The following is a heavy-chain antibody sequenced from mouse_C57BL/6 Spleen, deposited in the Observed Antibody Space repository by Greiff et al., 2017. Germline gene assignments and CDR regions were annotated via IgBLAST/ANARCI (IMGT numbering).Heavy chain of an antibody. D-gene: IGHD2-1*01. V-gene: IGHV1-52*01. J-gene: IGHJ3*01. CDR2: IDPSDSDT. CDR1: GYTFTSYW. CDR3: ARDLPLAWFAY. Sequence: QVQLQQPGAELVRPGSSVKLSCKASGYTFTSYWMHWVKQRPIQGLEWIGNIDPSDSDTHYTQKFKDKATLTVDKSSSTAYMQLSSLTSEDSAVYYCARDLPLAWFAYWGQGTLVTVSA.